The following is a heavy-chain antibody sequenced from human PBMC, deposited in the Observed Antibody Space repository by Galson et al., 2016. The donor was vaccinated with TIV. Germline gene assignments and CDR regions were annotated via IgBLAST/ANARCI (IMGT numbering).Heavy chain of an antibody. CDR2: ISTRSSYI. CDR1: GFTFSTYA. V-gene: IGHV3-21*01. D-gene: IGHD1-26*01. Sequence: SLRLSCAASGFTFSTYAMNWVRQAPGKGLEWVSSISTRSSYIYYGDSMKGRITISRDNAKNSLYLQMNSLGAEDTAVYYCARIWEAELEGFHYYGMDVWGQGTTVTVSS. J-gene: IGHJ6*02. CDR3: ARIWEAELEGFHYYGMDV.